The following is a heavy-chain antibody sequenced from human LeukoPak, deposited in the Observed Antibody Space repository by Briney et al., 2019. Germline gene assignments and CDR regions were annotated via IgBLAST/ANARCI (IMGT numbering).Heavy chain of an antibody. CDR3: AKGPAPYCSGGTCYSPYWYFDL. Sequence: GGSLRLSCAASGFTFSNYAMSWVRQAPGKGLEWVSSITNNATRTNYADSVKGRFSVSRDNSKNTLYLQVNSLRAEDTAVYYCAKGPAPYCSGGTCYSPYWYFDLWGRGTLVTVSS. V-gene: IGHV3-23*01. J-gene: IGHJ2*01. D-gene: IGHD2-15*01. CDR1: GFTFSNYA. CDR2: ITNNATRT.